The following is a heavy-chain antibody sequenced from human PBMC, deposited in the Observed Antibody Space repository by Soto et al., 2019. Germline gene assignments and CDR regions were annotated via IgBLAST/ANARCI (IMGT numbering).Heavy chain of an antibody. Sequence: SETLSLTCTVSGGSISSSIYYWGWIRQPPGKGLEWIGSIYYSGSTNYNASLKSRVTISVDTSKNQLSLRLSSVTAADTAVYYCARARIWFGAYYFDYWGQGTLVTV. J-gene: IGHJ4*02. D-gene: IGHD3-10*01. CDR1: GGSISSSIYY. V-gene: IGHV4-39*07. CDR2: IYYSGST. CDR3: ARARIWFGAYYFDY.